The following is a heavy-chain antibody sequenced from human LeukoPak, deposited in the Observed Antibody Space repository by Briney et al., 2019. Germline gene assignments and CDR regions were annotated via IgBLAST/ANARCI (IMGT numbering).Heavy chain of an antibody. CDR2: IIPIFGTA. V-gene: IGHV1-69*13. D-gene: IGHD4-17*01. Sequence: GASVKVSCKASGGTFSSYAISWVRQAPGQGLEWMGGIIPIFGTANYAQKFQGRVTITADESTSTAYMELSSLRSEDTAVYYCARGHGDYVGLWYFDLWGRGTLVTVSS. CDR3: ARGHGDYVGLWYFDL. CDR1: GGTFSSYA. J-gene: IGHJ2*01.